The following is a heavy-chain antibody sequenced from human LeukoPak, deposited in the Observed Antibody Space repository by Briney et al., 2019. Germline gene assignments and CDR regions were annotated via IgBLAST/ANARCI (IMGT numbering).Heavy chain of an antibody. CDR2: FDPEDGET. Sequence: ASVKVSCKVSGYTLTELSMHWVRQAPGKGLEWMGGFDPEDGETIYAQKFQGRATMTEDTSTDTAYMELSSLRSEDTAVYYCAIPPPSTVHYFDYWGQGTLVTVSS. J-gene: IGHJ4*02. V-gene: IGHV1-24*01. CDR1: GYTLTELS. CDR3: AIPPPSTVHYFDY. D-gene: IGHD4-11*01.